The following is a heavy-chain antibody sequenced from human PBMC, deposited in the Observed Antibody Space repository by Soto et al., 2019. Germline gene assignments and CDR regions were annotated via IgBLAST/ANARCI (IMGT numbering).Heavy chain of an antibody. Sequence: VESLKISCTGFGYTFTTFWISWVLQMPVKGLEWMGRIDPGDTYATYSPAFQGHVTISADKATSTAYLQWSSLKASDTAMYFCARIYCTTTTCDSWFDPWGQGTLVTVSS. CDR1: GYTFTTFW. V-gene: IGHV5-10-1*01. CDR2: IDPGDTYA. D-gene: IGHD2-2*01. J-gene: IGHJ5*02. CDR3: ARIYCTTTTCDSWFDP.